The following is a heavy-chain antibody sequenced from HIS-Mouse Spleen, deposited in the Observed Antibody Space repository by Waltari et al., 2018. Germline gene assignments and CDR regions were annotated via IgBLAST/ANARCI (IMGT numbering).Heavy chain of an antibody. CDR1: GFTFSSYG. D-gene: IGHD3-10*01. Sequence: QVQLVESGGGVVQPGRSLRLSCAASGFTFSSYGMHWVRQAPGKGLGWLAVISYDGSNKYYADSVKGRFTISRDNSKNTLYLQMNSLRAEDTAVYYCEGVYGSGSYYFDYWGQGTLVTVSS. J-gene: IGHJ4*02. V-gene: IGHV3-30*03. CDR2: ISYDGSNK. CDR3: EGVYGSGSYYFDY.